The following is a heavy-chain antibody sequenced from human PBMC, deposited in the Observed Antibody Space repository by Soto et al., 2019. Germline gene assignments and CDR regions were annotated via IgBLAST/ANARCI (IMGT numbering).Heavy chain of an antibody. Sequence: SETLSLTCTVSGGSISDDYWSWIRQPPGKGLEWIGYIYYSGSTNYNPSLKSRVTISLDTSKNQFSLKLSSVTAADTAVYYCARDRPGGDILNGQVWGQGTLVTVSS. J-gene: IGHJ4*02. V-gene: IGHV4-59*01. D-gene: IGHD3-9*01. CDR1: GGSISDDY. CDR2: IYYSGST. CDR3: ARDRPGGDILNGQV.